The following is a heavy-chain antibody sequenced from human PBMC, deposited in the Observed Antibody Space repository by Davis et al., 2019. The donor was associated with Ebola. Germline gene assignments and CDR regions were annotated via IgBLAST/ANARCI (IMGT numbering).Heavy chain of an antibody. CDR3: ARYRPSFSSSWPNNWFDP. J-gene: IGHJ5*02. D-gene: IGHD6-13*01. V-gene: IGHV4-34*01. CDR1: GGSFSGYY. CDR2: INHSGST. Sequence: MPSETLSLTCAVHGGSFSGYYWSWIRQPPGKGLEWIGEINHSGSTNYNPSLKSRVTISVDTSKNQFSLKLSSVTAADTAVYYCARYRPSFSSSWPNNWFDPWGQGTLVTVSS.